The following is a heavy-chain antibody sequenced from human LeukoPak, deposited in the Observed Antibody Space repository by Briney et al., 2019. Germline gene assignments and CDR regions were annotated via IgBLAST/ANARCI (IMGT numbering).Heavy chain of an antibody. D-gene: IGHD3-3*01. V-gene: IGHV4-4*07. CDR2: INTSGST. CDR1: GGSISSYY. CDR3: AREFWSGYYYQSRRFDP. J-gene: IGHJ5*02. Sequence: SETLSLTCTVSGGSISSYYWSWIRQPAGKGLEWIGRINTSGSTNYNPSLKSRVTMSVDTSKNQFSLNLSSVTAADTAVYYCAREFWSGYYYQSRRFDPWGQGTLVTVSS.